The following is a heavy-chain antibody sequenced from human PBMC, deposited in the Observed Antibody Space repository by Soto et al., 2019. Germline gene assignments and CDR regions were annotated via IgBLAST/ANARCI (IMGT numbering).Heavy chain of an antibody. D-gene: IGHD6-13*01. CDR3: ARVHGYSSSWYTTDAFEI. CDR2: INPSGGST. V-gene: IGHV1-46*04. Sequence: QVQLVQSGAEVKKPGASVKVSCKASGYTFTSYYMHWVRQAPGQGLEWMGIINPSGGSTSYAQKLKGRCTMTRDTSTSTVYMELSSLRSEDTAVYYCARVHGYSSSWYTTDAFEIWGQGTMVTVSS. J-gene: IGHJ3*02. CDR1: GYTFTSYY.